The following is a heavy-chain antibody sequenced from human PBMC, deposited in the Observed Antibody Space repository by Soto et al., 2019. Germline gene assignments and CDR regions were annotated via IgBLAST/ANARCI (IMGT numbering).Heavy chain of an antibody. Sequence: EGQLVESGGRLVEPGGSLRLSFAASGFNFNVAWMNWVRQAPGKGLEWLGRIKSKGGGETTEYVAFVKWRFTISRDDSKNTLYLQMNSLKSEDTAVYYCTKVLALPPNDAFDIWGQGTMVTVSS. V-gene: IGHV3-15*01. CDR3: TKVLALPPNDAFDI. CDR1: GFNFNVAW. D-gene: IGHD3-3*02. J-gene: IGHJ3*02. CDR2: IKSKGGGETT.